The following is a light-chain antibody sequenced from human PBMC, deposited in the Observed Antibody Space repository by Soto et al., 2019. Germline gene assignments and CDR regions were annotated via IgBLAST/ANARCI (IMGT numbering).Light chain of an antibody. CDR3: QKYNSAPLT. J-gene: IGKJ4*01. Sequence: DIQMTQSPSSLSASVGDRVTITCRASQCISNYLAWYQQKPGKVPKLLIYAASTLQSGVPSRFSGSGSGTDFTLTISSRQPEDVATYYCQKYNSAPLTFGGGTKVEIK. CDR1: QCISNY. CDR2: AAS. V-gene: IGKV1-27*01.